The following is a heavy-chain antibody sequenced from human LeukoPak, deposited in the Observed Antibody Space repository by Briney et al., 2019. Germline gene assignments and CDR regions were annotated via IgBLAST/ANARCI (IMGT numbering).Heavy chain of an antibody. CDR2: IYYSGNT. CDR1: GGSISSYY. D-gene: IGHD3-22*01. CDR3: ARGDSSTFDY. V-gene: IGHV4-59*01. Sequence: SETLSLTCTVSGGSISSYYWSWIRQPPGKGLEWIGYIYYSGNTNYNPSLKSRVTISVDTPKNQFSLKLSSVTAADTAVYYCARGDSSTFDYWGQGTLVTVSS. J-gene: IGHJ4*02.